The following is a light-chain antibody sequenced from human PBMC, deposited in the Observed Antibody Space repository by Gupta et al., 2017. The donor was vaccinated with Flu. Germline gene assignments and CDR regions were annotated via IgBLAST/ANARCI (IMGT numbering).Light chain of an antibody. CDR2: DAS. CDR1: QSVNTY. V-gene: IGKV3-11*01. J-gene: IGKJ5*01. CDR3: QQRSKWPPIT. Sequence: EIVLTQSPATLSLSPGERATLSCRASQSVNTYLAWYQQRPGQAPRLLIYDASSRATGIPARFSGSGSGTDFTLTISSLEPEDFAVYYCQQRSKWPPITFGQGTRLEIK.